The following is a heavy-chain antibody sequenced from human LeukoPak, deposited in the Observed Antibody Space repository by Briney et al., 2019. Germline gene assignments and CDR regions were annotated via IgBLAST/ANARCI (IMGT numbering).Heavy chain of an antibody. CDR1: GYTFTSYA. D-gene: IGHD2-2*01. V-gene: IGHV1-3*01. J-gene: IGHJ5*02. CDR3: ARGAIVVVPAATSWFDP. Sequence: GASVKVSCKASGYTFTSYAMHWVRQAPGQRLEWMGWINAGNGNTKYSQKFQGRVTITRDTSASTAYMELSSLRSEDTAVYYCARGAIVVVPAATSWFDPWGQGTLVTVSS. CDR2: INAGNGNT.